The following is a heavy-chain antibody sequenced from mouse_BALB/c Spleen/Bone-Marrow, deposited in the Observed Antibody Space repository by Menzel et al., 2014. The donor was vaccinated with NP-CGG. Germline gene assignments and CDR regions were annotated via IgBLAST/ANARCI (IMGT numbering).Heavy chain of an antibody. CDR3: TRRTGDPY. CDR1: GYTFTDYE. V-gene: IGHV1-15*01. J-gene: IGHJ3*01. CDR2: IDPETGGT. D-gene: IGHD4-1*01. Sequence: QVQLKESGAELVRPGASVTLSCKASGYTFTDYEMHWVKQTPVHGLEWIGAIDPETGGTAYNQKFKGKATLTAGKSSSTAYMELRSLTSEDSAVYYCTRRTGDPYWGQGTLVTVSA.